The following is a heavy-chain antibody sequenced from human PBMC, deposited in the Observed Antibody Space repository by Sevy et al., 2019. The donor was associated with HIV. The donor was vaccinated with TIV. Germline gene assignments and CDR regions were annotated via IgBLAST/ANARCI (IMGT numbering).Heavy chain of an antibody. V-gene: IGHV1-2*02. Sequence: ASVKVSCKASGYTFTGYYMHWVRQAPGQGLEWMGWINPNSGGTNYAQKFQGRVTMTRDTSISTAYMELGRLRSDDTAVYYCARVSCSGGSCFLSEFDPWGQGTLVTVSS. CDR3: ARVSCSGGSCFLSEFDP. CDR1: GYTFTGYY. J-gene: IGHJ5*02. D-gene: IGHD2-15*01. CDR2: INPNSGGT.